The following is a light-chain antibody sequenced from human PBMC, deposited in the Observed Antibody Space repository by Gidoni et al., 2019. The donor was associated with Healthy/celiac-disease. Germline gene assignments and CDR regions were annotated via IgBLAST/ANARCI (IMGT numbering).Light chain of an antibody. J-gene: IGLJ3*02. Sequence: QSVLTQPPSVSAPPGQKVPISCSGSSSNVGNNYVSWYQQPPGTAPTLLIYDNNKRPPGFPDRFSVSKSGPSATLGITGLQTGDEADYYCGTWYSSLSVGVFGGGTKLTVL. CDR2: DNN. CDR1: SSNVGNNY. CDR3: GTWYSSLSVGV. V-gene: IGLV1-51*01.